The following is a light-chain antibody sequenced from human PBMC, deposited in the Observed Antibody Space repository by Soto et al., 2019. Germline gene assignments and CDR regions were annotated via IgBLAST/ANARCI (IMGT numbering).Light chain of an antibody. J-gene: IGKJ4*01. CDR2: GAH. V-gene: IGKV1-9*01. Sequence: DSRLTQSPSLLSSAVGDRVTITCRASQDISSYLAWYQQKPGRAPELLIHGAHSLHSGVPSRFSGSGSGTEFSLTISSLQPEDFATYYCQQLNSYPLSFGGGTKVDIK. CDR1: QDISSY. CDR3: QQLNSYPLS.